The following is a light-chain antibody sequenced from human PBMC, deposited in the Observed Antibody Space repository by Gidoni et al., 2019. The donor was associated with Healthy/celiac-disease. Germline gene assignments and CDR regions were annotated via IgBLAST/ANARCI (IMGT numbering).Light chain of an antibody. CDR1: PSVSSY. CDR3: QQRSNWPPKVT. Sequence: EIVLTQSPATLSLSPGERATLSCRASPSVSSYLAWYQQKPGQAPRLLIYDASNRATGIPARFSGSGSGTDFILTISSLEPEDFAVYYCQQRSNWPPKVTFGPGTKVDIK. J-gene: IGKJ3*01. V-gene: IGKV3-11*01. CDR2: DAS.